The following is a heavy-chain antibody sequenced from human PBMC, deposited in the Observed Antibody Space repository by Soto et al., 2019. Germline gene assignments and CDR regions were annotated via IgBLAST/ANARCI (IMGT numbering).Heavy chain of an antibody. CDR3: ARDCSGGSCYPGMDV. D-gene: IGHD2-15*01. J-gene: IGHJ6*02. CDR2: ISSSGYI. V-gene: IGHV3-21*03. Sequence: EVQLVESGGGLVKPGGSLRLSCAASGFNFNSYTINWVRQAPGKRLEWLASISSSGYIFSTDSVRGQFTISRDNAKNSVYLQINTLRAEDAAVYFGARDCSGGSCYPGMDVWGQGTTVTVSS. CDR1: GFNFNSYT.